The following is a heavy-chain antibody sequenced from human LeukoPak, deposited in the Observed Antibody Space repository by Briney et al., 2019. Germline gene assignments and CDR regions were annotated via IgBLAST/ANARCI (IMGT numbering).Heavy chain of an antibody. CDR1: GGSFSGYY. CDR2: INHSGST. J-gene: IGHJ2*01. CDR3: ARPRRGSSISWYFDL. V-gene: IGHV4-34*01. D-gene: IGHD2-2*01. Sequence: TSETLSLTCAVYGGSFSGYYWSWIRLPPGKGLEWIGEINHSGSTNYNPSLKSRVTISVDTSKNQFSLKLSSVTAADTAVYYCARPRRGSSISWYFDLWGRGTLVTVSS.